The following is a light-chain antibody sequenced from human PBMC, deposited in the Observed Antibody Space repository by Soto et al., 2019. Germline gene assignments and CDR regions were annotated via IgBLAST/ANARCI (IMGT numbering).Light chain of an antibody. J-gene: IGKJ3*01. CDR2: DAT. V-gene: IGKV1-16*02. CDR1: HGISNY. Sequence: DIQMTQSPPSLSASVGDTVSITCRASHGISNYLAWFQQKPGKAPKSLIYDATNLQSGVPSKFSGSGSGTDFTLTISNLQPEDFAAYYCLQYYSYPFTFGPGTRVDIK. CDR3: LQYYSYPFT.